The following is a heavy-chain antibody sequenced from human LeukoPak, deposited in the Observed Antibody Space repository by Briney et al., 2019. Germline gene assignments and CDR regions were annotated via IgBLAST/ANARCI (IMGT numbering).Heavy chain of an antibody. CDR3: ARDVPHNWFDT. CDR2: INSDGGGA. Sequence: PGGPLRLSCAAPGIPSGNNWMHGVRQGPGKGLVWISRINSDGGGAIYADSVKGRFTVSRDNAKNTLYLQMNSLRAEDTAVYYCARDVPHNWFDTWGQGTLVTVSS. V-gene: IGHV3-74*01. J-gene: IGHJ5*02. CDR1: GIPSGNNW.